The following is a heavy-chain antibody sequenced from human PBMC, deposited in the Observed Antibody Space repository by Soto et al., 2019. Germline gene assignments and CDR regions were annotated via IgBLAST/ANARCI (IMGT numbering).Heavy chain of an antibody. D-gene: IGHD3-3*01. J-gene: IGHJ6*02. CDR3: ARHHKLRFLDWLSNKDYYGMDV. Sequence: GGSLKISCKGSGYSFTSYWIGWGRQMPGKGLEWVGGIYPGDSDTRYSPSFQGQVTISPNKSTRTAYLQWSSLKASDTAIYYCARHHKLRFLDWLSNKDYYGMDVWGQGTTATVSS. CDR1: GYSFTSYW. CDR2: IYPGDSDT. V-gene: IGHV5-51*01.